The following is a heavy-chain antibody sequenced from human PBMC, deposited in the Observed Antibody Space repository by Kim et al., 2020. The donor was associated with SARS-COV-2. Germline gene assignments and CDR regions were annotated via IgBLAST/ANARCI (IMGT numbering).Heavy chain of an antibody. CDR3: ARGKGQSIVATGFDY. J-gene: IGHJ4*02. D-gene: IGHD5-12*01. CDR2: ISSSSSTI. V-gene: IGHV3-48*04. CDR1: GFTFSSYS. Sequence: GGSLRLSCAASGFTFSSYSMNWVRQAPGKGLEWVSYISSSSSTIYYADSVKGRFTISRDNAKNSLYLQMNSLRAEDTAVYYCARGKGQSIVATGFDYWGQGTLVTVSS.